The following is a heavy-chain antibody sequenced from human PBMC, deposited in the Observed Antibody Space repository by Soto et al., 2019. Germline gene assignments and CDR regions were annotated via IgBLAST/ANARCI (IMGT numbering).Heavy chain of an antibody. D-gene: IGHD2-15*01. CDR2: ISWNSGSI. CDR1: GFTFDDYA. V-gene: IGHV3-9*01. CDR3: AKGKVAGYYYYYMDV. J-gene: IGHJ6*03. Sequence: DVQLVESGGGLVQHGRSLRLSCAASGFTFDDYAMHWVRQAPGKGLEWVSGISWNSGSIGYADSVKCRFTISRDNAKNSLYLQMNSLRAEDTALDYCAKGKVAGYYYYYMDVWGKGTTVTVAS.